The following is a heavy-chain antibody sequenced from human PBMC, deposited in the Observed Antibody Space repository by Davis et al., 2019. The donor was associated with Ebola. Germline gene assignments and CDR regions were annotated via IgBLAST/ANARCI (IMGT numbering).Heavy chain of an antibody. CDR2: VNHSGST. CDR3: ASPGDYVRYFQY. D-gene: IGHD4-17*01. V-gene: IGHV4-34*01. J-gene: IGHJ1*01. CDR1: GGSFNGYY. Sequence: SETLSLTCAVYGGSFNGYYWSWIRQPPGEGLEWIGEVNHSGSTNYNPSLMSRVTLSVDTSKRQFSLNLRSVTAADTAVYYCASPGDYVRYFQYWGQGTLVTVSS.